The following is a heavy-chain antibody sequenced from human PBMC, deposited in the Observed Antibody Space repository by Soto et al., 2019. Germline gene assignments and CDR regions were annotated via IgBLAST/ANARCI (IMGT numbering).Heavy chain of an antibody. CDR2: IIPILGIA. J-gene: IGHJ4*01. V-gene: IGHV1-69*02. D-gene: IGHD6-19*01. CDR3: ARATYSSAHDY. Sequence: GASVKVSCKASGGTFSSYTISWVRQAPGQGLEWMGRIIPILGIANYAQKFQGRVTITADKSTSTAYMELRSLRSDDTAVYYCARATYSSAHDYWGQGTLVTVSS. CDR1: GGTFSSYT.